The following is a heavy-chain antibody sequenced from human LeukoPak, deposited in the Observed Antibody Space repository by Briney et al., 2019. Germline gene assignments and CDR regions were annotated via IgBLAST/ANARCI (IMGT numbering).Heavy chain of an antibody. D-gene: IGHD1-26*01. CDR1: GFTFSSYA. CDR3: ARDPGEQSGMDV. Sequence: PGESLRLSCAASGFTFSSYAMSWVRQAPGKGLEWVSSISSSSSYIYYADSVKGRFTISRDNAKNSLYLQMNSLRAEDTAVYYCARDPGEQSGMDVWGKGTTVTVSS. V-gene: IGHV3-21*01. J-gene: IGHJ6*04. CDR2: ISSSSSYI.